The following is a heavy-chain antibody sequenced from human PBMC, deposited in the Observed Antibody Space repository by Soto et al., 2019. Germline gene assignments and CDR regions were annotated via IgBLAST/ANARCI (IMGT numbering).Heavy chain of an antibody. Sequence: GGSLRLSCAASGFTFSSYAMSWVRQAPGKGLEWVSATSGSGGSRYYADSMKGRFTISRDNSKNTLSLQMNSLRAEDTAVYYCAKGQRLRYFDWSDYWGQGTLVTVSS. J-gene: IGHJ4*02. CDR1: GFTFSSYA. D-gene: IGHD3-9*01. CDR3: AKGQRLRYFDWSDY. V-gene: IGHV3-23*01. CDR2: TSGSGGSR.